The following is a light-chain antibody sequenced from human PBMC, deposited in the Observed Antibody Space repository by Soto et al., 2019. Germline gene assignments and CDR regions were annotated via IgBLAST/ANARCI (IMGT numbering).Light chain of an antibody. CDR3: HQYLSAPWT. V-gene: IGKV4-1*01. CDR1: QTILYSSNNNNY. Sequence: DIVMTQSPDSLAVSLGERATINCESSQTILYSSNNNNYLAWYQQKPGQPPKLLIYWASTRESGVPARFSGSGSGTDFTLTISSLQAEDVAVYYCHQYLSAPWTFGQGTKVEIK. J-gene: IGKJ1*01. CDR2: WAS.